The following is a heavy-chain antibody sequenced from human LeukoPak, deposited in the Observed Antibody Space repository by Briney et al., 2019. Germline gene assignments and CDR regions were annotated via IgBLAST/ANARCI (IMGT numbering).Heavy chain of an antibody. CDR1: GYSVTSYW. V-gene: IGHV5-51*01. CDR2: IYPGDSDT. CDR3: ARPYDSSGYYASGIDY. D-gene: IGHD3-22*01. Sequence: GESVKIFGKSSGYSVTSYWIGGVRQMPGKGLEWMGIIYPGDSDTRYSPSFQGQVTISADKSISTAYLQWSSLKASDTAMYYCARPYDSSGYYASGIDYWGQGTLVTVSS. J-gene: IGHJ4*02.